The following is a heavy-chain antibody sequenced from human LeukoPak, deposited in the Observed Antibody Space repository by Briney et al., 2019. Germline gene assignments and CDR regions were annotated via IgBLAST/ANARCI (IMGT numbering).Heavy chain of an antibody. Sequence: GGSLRLSCAASGFTFSTYWMSWVRQAPGKGLEWVANIQQDGNEKYYVDSVKGRFTISRDNAKNSLYLQMNSLRAEDTAVYYCASQQPSYYYMDVWGKGTTVTVSS. V-gene: IGHV3-7*01. J-gene: IGHJ6*03. D-gene: IGHD6-13*01. CDR1: GFTFSTYW. CDR3: ASQQPSYYYMDV. CDR2: IQQDGNEK.